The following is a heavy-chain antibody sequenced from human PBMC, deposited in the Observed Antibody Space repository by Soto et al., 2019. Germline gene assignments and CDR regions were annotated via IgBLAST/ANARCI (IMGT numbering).Heavy chain of an antibody. CDR1: GYTFTSYG. CDR2: ISAYNGNT. CDR3: ARDRAPVTIFGVVIPHTFDI. V-gene: IGHV1-18*01. J-gene: IGHJ3*02. Sequence: ASVKVSCKASGYTFTSYGINWVRQAPGQGLEWMGWISAYNGNTNYAQNLQGRLTVTTDTSTTTAYMELRSLRSDDTAVYYCARDRAPVTIFGVVIPHTFDIWGQGTMVTVSS. D-gene: IGHD3-3*01.